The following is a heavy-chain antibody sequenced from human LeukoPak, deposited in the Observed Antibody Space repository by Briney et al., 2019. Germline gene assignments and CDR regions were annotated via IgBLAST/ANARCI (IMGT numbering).Heavy chain of an antibody. CDR3: ARDGSGWYSYFDY. CDR2: INPNSGGT. Sequence: ASVKVPCKASGYTFTGYYMHWVRQAPGQGLEWMGWINPNSGGTNYAQKFQGRVTMTRDTSISTAYMELSRLRSDDTAVYYCARDGSGWYSYFDYWGQGTLVTVSS. CDR1: GYTFTGYY. J-gene: IGHJ4*02. V-gene: IGHV1-2*02. D-gene: IGHD6-19*01.